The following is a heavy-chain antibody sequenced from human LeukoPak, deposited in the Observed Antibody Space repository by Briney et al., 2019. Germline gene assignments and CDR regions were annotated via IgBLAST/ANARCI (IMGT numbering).Heavy chain of an antibody. D-gene: IGHD1-26*01. Sequence: SETLSLTCGVYGGSFSGHYWTWIRQPPGKGLEWIGSMSYTSSPSYSPSLESRATISIDTSKNSFSLKLSSVTAADTAVYYCARPSSDGNYYYWGQGTLVTVSS. V-gene: IGHV4-34*01. CDR2: MSYTSSP. CDR3: ARPSSDGNYYY. J-gene: IGHJ4*02. CDR1: GGSFSGHY.